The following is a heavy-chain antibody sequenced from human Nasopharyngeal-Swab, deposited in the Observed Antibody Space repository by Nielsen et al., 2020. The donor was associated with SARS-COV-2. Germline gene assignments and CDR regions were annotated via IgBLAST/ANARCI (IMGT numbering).Heavy chain of an antibody. CDR3: ARAIVGATGIDY. J-gene: IGHJ4*02. V-gene: IGHV3-21*01. CDR1: GFIFSDSA. D-gene: IGHD1-26*01. Sequence: GESLKISCAASGFIFSDSAIHWVRQASGKGLEWVSSISSSSSYIYCADSVKGRFTISRDNAKNSLYLQMNSLRAEDTAVYYCARAIVGATGIDYWGQGTLVTVSS. CDR2: ISSSSSYI.